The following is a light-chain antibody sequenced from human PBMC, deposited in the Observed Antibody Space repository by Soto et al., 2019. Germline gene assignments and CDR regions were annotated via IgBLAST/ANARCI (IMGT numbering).Light chain of an antibody. J-gene: IGKJ2*01. CDR3: QQYNIWPPLYT. Sequence: EIVLTQSPATLSASPGERATPSCRASQTVSDNLAGYQQKPGQSPRLLIYGPSTRATDIPVRFSGSGSGTEFTLTISSLQSEDFAVYYCQQYNIWPPLYTFGQGTKL. V-gene: IGKV3-15*01. CDR1: QTVSDN. CDR2: GPS.